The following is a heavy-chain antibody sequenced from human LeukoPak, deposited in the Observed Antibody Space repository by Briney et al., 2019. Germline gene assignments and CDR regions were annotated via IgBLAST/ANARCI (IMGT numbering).Heavy chain of an antibody. V-gene: IGHV3-7*01. CDR2: IKQDGSEK. D-gene: IGHD3-22*01. Sequence: GGSLRLSCAASGFTFSNYWMSWVRQAPGKGLEWVANIKQDGSEKYYVDSVKGRFTISRDNAKNSLYLQMNSLRAEDTAVYYCARALYYYDSSGYGYWGQGTLVTVSS. CDR1: GFTFSNYW. J-gene: IGHJ4*02. CDR3: ARALYYYDSSGYGY.